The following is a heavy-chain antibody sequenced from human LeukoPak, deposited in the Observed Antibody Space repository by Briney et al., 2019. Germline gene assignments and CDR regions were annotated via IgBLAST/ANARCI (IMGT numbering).Heavy chain of an antibody. CDR1: GYTFTSYG. Sequence: SVKVSCKASGYTFTSYGISLVRQAPGQGLEWMGWISAYNGNTNYAQKLQGRVTMTTDTSTSTAYMELRSLRYDDPAVYYCARGGLRPNWYDPWGQGTLVTVSS. V-gene: IGHV1-18*01. D-gene: IGHD1-26*01. CDR3: ARGGLRPNWYDP. CDR2: ISAYNGNT. J-gene: IGHJ5*02.